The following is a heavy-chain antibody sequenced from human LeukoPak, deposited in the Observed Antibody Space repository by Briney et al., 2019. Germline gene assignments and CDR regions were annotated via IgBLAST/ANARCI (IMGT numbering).Heavy chain of an antibody. CDR1: GFTFSSYS. Sequence: GGSLRLSCAASGFTFSSYSMNWVRQAPGKGLEWVSYISSSSSTIYYADSVKGRFTISRDNAKNSLYLQMNSLRAEDTAVYYCAKDSYGGLSSVAYWGQGALVTVSS. J-gene: IGHJ4*02. D-gene: IGHD3-22*01. CDR2: ISSSSSTI. V-gene: IGHV3-48*01. CDR3: AKDSYGGLSSVAY.